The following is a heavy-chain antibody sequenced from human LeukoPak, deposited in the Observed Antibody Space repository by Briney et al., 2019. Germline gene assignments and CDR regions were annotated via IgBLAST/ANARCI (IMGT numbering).Heavy chain of an antibody. J-gene: IGHJ4*02. CDR3: AKSARITGTFYFDY. V-gene: IGHV3-23*01. D-gene: IGHD1-7*01. CDR2: ISGSGGS. Sequence: GGSLRLSCAASGFNFSNYAMAWVRQAPGKGLDWVSVISGSGGSYSTDSVKGRFTISRDNSKNTVFLQMNSLRAEDTALYYCAKSARITGTFYFDYWGQGTLVTVSS. CDR1: GFNFSNYA.